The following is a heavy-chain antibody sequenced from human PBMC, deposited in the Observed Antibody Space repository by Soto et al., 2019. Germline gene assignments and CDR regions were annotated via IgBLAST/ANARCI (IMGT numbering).Heavy chain of an antibody. V-gene: IGHV3-23*01. CDR2: IGGSGGK. Sequence: EVQLLESGGGLVQPGGSLRLSCAASGFTFSSYAMSWVRLAPGKGLEWVSSIGGSGGKYYADSVKGRFTISRDNSKNMLYLHLNSLRAEDTAMYYCARGQGWSYYYDSWGQGTLVTVSS. CDR1: GFTFSSYA. D-gene: IGHD2-15*01. CDR3: ARGQGWSYYYDS. J-gene: IGHJ4*02.